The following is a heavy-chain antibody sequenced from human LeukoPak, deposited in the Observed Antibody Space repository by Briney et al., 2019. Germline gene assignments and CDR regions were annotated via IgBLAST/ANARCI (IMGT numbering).Heavy chain of an antibody. CDR3: ARGKILTRNAFDI. D-gene: IGHD3-3*01. Sequence: SETLSLTCAVYGGSFGRYYWTWIRQPLGKGLEWIGEINHSANTNYNPSLKSRATISVDTSKNQFSLKLSSVTAADTALYYCARGKILTRNAFDIWGQGTVVTVSS. V-gene: IGHV4-34*01. CDR1: GGSFGRYY. J-gene: IGHJ3*02. CDR2: INHSANT.